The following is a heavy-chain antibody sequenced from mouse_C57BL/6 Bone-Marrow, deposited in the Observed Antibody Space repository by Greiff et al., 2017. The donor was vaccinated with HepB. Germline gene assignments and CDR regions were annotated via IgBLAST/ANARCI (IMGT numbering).Heavy chain of an antibody. Sequence: EVKVVESGGGLVQPGGSLKLSCAASGFTFSDYGMAWVRQAPRKGPEWVAFISNLAYSIYYADPVTGRFTISRENAKNTLDLEMSSLRSEDTAMYYCARQKYALYAMDYWGQGTSVTVSS. CDR3: ARQKYALYAMDY. V-gene: IGHV5-15*01. D-gene: IGHD5-1-1*01. CDR1: GFTFSDYG. J-gene: IGHJ4*01. CDR2: ISNLAYSI.